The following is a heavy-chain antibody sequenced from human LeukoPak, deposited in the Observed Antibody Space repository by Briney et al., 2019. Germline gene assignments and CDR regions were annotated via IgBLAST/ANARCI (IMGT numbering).Heavy chain of an antibody. V-gene: IGHV1-69*04. D-gene: IGHD5-12*01. Sequence: GSSVKVSCKASGGTFSSYAISWVRQAPGQGLEWMGRIIPILGIANYAQKFQGRVTITADKSTSTAYMELSSLRSEDTAVYYCARGWPRLPQLGVDYWGQGTLVTVSS. J-gene: IGHJ4*02. CDR2: IIPILGIA. CDR1: GGTFSSYA. CDR3: ARGWPRLPQLGVDY.